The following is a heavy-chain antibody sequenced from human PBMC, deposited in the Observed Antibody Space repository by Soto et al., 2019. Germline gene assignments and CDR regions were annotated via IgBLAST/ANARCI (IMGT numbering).Heavy chain of an antibody. D-gene: IGHD3-3*01. CDR2: ISGDSGKA. J-gene: IGHJ4*02. Sequence: SVQVSFKDSGYTFSRYSISWVRQAPGQGLEWMGWISGDSGKAHYSQKFQDRVTITADTSTNTVHMEMRSLRSDDTAVYYCARETGVVVIVKGEFEFWGQGTLVTVSS. CDR1: GYTFSRYS. V-gene: IGHV1-18*04. CDR3: ARETGVVVIVKGEFEF.